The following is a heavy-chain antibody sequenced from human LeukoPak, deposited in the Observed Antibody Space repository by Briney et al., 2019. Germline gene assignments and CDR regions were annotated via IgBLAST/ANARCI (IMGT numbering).Heavy chain of an antibody. J-gene: IGHJ4*02. CDR3: ARDQGYRYGYGDFDY. V-gene: IGHV4-59*01. CDR2: IYYSGST. D-gene: IGHD5-18*01. CDR1: GGSISSYY. Sequence: PSETLSLTCTVSGGSISSYYWSWIRQPPGQGLEWIGYIYYSGSTNYNPSLKSRVTISVDTSKNQFSLKLSSVTAADTAVYYCARDQGYRYGYGDFDYWGQGTLVTVSS.